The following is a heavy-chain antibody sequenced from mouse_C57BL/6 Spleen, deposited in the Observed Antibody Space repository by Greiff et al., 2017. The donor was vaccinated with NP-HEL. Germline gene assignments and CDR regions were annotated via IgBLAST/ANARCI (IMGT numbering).Heavy chain of an antibody. CDR2: IYPGSGNT. CDR3: ARGGGSSYEGYFDV. J-gene: IGHJ1*03. D-gene: IGHD1-1*01. V-gene: IGHV1-76*01. Sequence: VQLQQSGAELVRPGASVKLSCKASGYTFTDYYINWVKQRPGQGLEWIARIYPGSGNTYYNEKFKGKATLTAEKSSSTAYMQLSSLTSEDSAVYFCARGGGSSYEGYFDVWGTGTTVTVSS. CDR1: GYTFTDYY.